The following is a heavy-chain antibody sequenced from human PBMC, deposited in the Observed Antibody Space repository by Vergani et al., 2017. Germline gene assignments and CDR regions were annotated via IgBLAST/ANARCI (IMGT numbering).Heavy chain of an antibody. V-gene: IGHV3-30*02. CDR3: AKHFRGWGIDY. CDR2: IQIDGSNQ. CDR1: GFTFSNYD. D-gene: IGHD3-16*01. J-gene: IGHJ4*02. Sequence: QVQLVESGGGVVQRGGSLRLSCATSGFTFSNYDMQWIRQGPGKGLEFVAFIQIDGSNQYYADSVKGRFTLSRDFSKKTLYLQMNSLRTDDTATYYCAKHFRGWGIDYWGQGTQVIVSS.